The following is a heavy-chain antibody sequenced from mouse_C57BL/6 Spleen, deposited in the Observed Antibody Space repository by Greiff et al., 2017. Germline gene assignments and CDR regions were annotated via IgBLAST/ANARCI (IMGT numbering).Heavy chain of an antibody. CDR2: IDPSDSYT. CDR3: ARSGGGYDGYYPNY. D-gene: IGHD2-3*01. Sequence: QVQLQQPGAELVMPGASVKLSCKASGYTFTSYWMHWVKQRPGQGLEWIGEIDPSDSYTNYNQKFKGKSTLTVDKSSSTAYMQLSSLTSEDSAVYYCARSGGGYDGYYPNYWGQGTSVTVSS. J-gene: IGHJ4*01. CDR1: GYTFTSYW. V-gene: IGHV1-69*01.